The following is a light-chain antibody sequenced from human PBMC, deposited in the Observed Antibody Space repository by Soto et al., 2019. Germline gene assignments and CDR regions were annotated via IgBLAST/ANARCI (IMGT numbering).Light chain of an antibody. CDR1: SSDVGGYNY. Sequence: QSVLTQPASVSGSPGQSITISCTGTSSDVGGYNYVSWYQQHPGKAPKLMIYDVSNRPSGVSNRFSGSKSANTASLTISGLQAEDEADFYCSSFTDSSTFVFGTGTKLTVL. J-gene: IGLJ1*01. CDR3: SSFTDSSTFV. V-gene: IGLV2-14*03. CDR2: DVS.